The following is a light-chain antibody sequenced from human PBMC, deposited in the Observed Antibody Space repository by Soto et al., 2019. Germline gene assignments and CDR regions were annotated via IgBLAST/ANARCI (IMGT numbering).Light chain of an antibody. CDR2: DAS. CDR3: QQRSNGLT. J-gene: IGKJ4*01. Sequence: EIVLTQSPATLSLSPGERATLSCRASQSVSSYLAWYQQKPGQAPRLLMFDASNRATGIPARFSGSGSGTDFTLTISSLEPEYFAVYYCQQRSNGLTFGGGTKVEIK. CDR1: QSVSSY. V-gene: IGKV3-11*01.